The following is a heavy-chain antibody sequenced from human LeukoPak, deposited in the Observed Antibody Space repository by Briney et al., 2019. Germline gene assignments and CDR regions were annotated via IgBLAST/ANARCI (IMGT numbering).Heavy chain of an antibody. CDR3: ASGGPGAGATLAFDI. D-gene: IGHD1-26*01. CDR1: GYSFTSYW. J-gene: IGHJ3*02. V-gene: IGHV5-51*01. Sequence: GESLKISCKGSGYSFTSYWIGWVRQMPGKGLEWMGIIYPGDSDTRYSPSFQGQVTISADKSISTAYLQWSSLKASDTAMYYCASGGPGAGATLAFDIWGQGTMVTVSS. CDR2: IYPGDSDT.